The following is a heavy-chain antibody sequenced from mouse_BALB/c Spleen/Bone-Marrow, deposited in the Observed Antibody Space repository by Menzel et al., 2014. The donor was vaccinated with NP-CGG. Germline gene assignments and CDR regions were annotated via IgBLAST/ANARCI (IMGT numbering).Heavy chain of an antibody. CDR2: ISYSGST. V-gene: IGHV3-2*02. J-gene: IGHJ2*01. CDR3: ARRYYYFDY. CDR1: GYSITSDYA. D-gene: IGHD1-1*01. Sequence: EVQLQQSGPGLVEPSQSLSLTCTVTGYSITSDYAWNWIRQFPGNKLEWMGYISYSGSTDYNPSLKSRISITRDTSKNQFFLQLNSVTTEDTATYYCARRYYYFDYWGRGTTLTVSS.